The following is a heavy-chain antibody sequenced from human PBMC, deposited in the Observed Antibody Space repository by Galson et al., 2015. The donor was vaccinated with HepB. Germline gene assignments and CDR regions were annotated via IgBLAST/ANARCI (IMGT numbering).Heavy chain of an antibody. CDR3: AKDGEGAQTSTTFDY. V-gene: IGHV3-30*02. Sequence: SLRLSCAASGFTFSSYGMHWVRQAPGKGLEWVAFIRYDGSNKYYADSVKGRFTISRDNSKNTLYLQMNSLRAEDTAVYYCAKDGEGAQTSTTFDYWGQGTLVTVSS. CDR2: IRYDGSNK. J-gene: IGHJ4*02. D-gene: IGHD1-26*01. CDR1: GFTFSSYG.